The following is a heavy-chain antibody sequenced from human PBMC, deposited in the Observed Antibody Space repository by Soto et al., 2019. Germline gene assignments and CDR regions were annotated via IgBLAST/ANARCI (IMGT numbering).Heavy chain of an antibody. CDR3: ARAYSGSHLDY. CDR1: GGSISSGDYY. V-gene: IGHV4-30-4*01. J-gene: IGHJ4*02. Sequence: TSETLSLTCAVSGGSISSGDYYWSWIRQPPGKGLEWIGYIYYSGSTYYNPSLKSRVTISVDTSKNQFSLKLSSVTAADTAVYYCARAYSGSHLDYWGQGTLVTVSS. CDR2: IYYSGST. D-gene: IGHD1-26*01.